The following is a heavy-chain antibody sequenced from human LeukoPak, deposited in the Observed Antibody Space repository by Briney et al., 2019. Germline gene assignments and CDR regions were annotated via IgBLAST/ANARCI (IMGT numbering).Heavy chain of an antibody. CDR2: ISAYNGNT. CDR3: ARHTTVFGVAIIDI. Sequence: GASVKVSCKASGYTFTSYGISWVRQAPGQGLEWMGWISAYNGNTNYAQKLQGRVTMTRDTSISTAYMDLSSLRSDDTAVYYCARHTTVFGVAIIDIWGQGTMVTVSS. D-gene: IGHD3-3*01. CDR1: GYTFTSYG. V-gene: IGHV1-18*01. J-gene: IGHJ3*02.